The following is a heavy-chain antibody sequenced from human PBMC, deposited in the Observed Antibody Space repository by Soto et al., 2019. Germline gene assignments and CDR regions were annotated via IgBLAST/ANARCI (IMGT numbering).Heavy chain of an antibody. V-gene: IGHV3-74*01. J-gene: IGHJ6*02. CDR1: GFSFSDLW. CDR2: VTTDGSGT. Sequence: GGSLRLSCAASGFSFSDLWMHWVRQAPGKGLVWVSRVTTDGSGTYYADSVKGRFTISRDNSKNTLYLQMNSLRADDTAVYYCARDMSGGTYNYYYGMDVWGQGTTVTVSS. D-gene: IGHD1-26*01. CDR3: ARDMSGGTYNYYYGMDV.